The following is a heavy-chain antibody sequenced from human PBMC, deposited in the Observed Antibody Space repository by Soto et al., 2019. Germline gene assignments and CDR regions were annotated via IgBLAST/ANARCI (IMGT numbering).Heavy chain of an antibody. CDR1: GFTFSSYS. J-gene: IGHJ4*02. Sequence: EVQLVESGGGLVQPGGSLRLSCAASGFTFSSYSMNWVRQAPGRGQEWISYISSGSDTIYYADSVKGRFTISRDNAKNSLHLQMNRLRAEDTAVYYCAGDIIAVAGIFDCWGQGTLVTVSS. CDR3: AGDIIAVAGIFDC. CDR2: ISSGSDTI. D-gene: IGHD6-13*01. V-gene: IGHV3-48*01.